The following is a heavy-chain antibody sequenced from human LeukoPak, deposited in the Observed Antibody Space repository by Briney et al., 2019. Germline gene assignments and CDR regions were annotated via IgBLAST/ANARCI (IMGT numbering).Heavy chain of an antibody. Sequence: RGSLRLSCAASGFTFSDYYMSWIRQTPGKGPEWVSYISGSGTTMEYAKSVKGRFTISRDNAKDSLYLQMNSLEAEDTAVYYCAKGHTYGMLWGQGTLVSVSS. D-gene: IGHD2-8*01. CDR3: AKGHTYGML. V-gene: IGHV3-11*01. J-gene: IGHJ4*02. CDR2: ISGSGTTM. CDR1: GFTFSDYY.